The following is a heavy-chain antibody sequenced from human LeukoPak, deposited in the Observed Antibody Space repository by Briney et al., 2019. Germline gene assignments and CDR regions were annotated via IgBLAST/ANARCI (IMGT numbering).Heavy chain of an antibody. J-gene: IGHJ4*02. Sequence: PSETLSLTCTVSGGPIKSYYWSWIRQPPGKGLEGIGYFYYSGSTNYNPSLKSRVTISVDTSKNQFSLKLSSVAAADTAVYYCARLRFLEWRLDYWGQGTLVTVSS. D-gene: IGHD3-3*01. CDR2: FYYSGST. CDR3: ARLRFLEWRLDY. CDR1: GGPIKSYY. V-gene: IGHV4-59*01.